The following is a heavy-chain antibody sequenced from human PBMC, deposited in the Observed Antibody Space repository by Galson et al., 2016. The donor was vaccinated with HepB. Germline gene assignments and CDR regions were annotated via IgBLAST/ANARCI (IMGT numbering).Heavy chain of an antibody. D-gene: IGHD3-10*01. J-gene: IGHJ4*02. CDR1: GFTFSSHW. CDR3: ARDVNYGIFDR. Sequence: SLRLSCAASGFTFSSHWMAWVRQAPGKGLEWVANINQDGSEKNYVDSVKGRFTISRDNAKRSLYLQMNSLRAEDTAMYYCARDVNYGIFDRWGQGTLVTVSS. CDR2: INQDGSEK. V-gene: IGHV3-7*01.